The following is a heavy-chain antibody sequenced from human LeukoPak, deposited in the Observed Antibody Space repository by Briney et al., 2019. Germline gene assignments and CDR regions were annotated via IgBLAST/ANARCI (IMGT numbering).Heavy chain of an antibody. CDR2: VGTAGDT. Sequence: GGSLGLSCAASGFTFSSYDMHWVRQATGKGLEWVSAVGTAGDTYYPGSVKGRFTISRENAKNSLYLQMNSLRAGDTAVYYCAREKMVRGVIDYYYYGMDVWGQGTTVTVSS. CDR1: GFTFSSYD. CDR3: AREKMVRGVIDYYYYGMDV. V-gene: IGHV3-13*01. D-gene: IGHD3-10*01. J-gene: IGHJ6*02.